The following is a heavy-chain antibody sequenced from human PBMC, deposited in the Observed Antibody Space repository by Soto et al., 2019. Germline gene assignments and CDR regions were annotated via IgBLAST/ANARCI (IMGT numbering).Heavy chain of an antibody. V-gene: IGHV4-59*11. CDR3: ARDRPSALCGGGHCPDDAFDS. J-gene: IGHJ3*02. D-gene: IGHD2-21*02. CDR1: GDSIRSHY. Sequence: QVQLQESGPGLVKPSETLSLTCTVSGDSIRSHYWSWIRQPPGKRLEWIGYVYYSGSFSYNPSLKSRFPISIDTSKTQFSLKLGSVTAADTAMYYCARDRPSALCGGGHCPDDAFDSWGQGRMVTVSS. CDR2: VYYSGSF.